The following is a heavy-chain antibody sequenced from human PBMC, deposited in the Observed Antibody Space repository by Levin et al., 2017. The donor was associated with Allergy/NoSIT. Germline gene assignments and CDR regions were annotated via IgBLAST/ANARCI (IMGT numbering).Heavy chain of an antibody. V-gene: IGHV3-21*01. CDR1: GFTFSSYS. CDR2: ISSSSSYI. Sequence: GGSLRLSCAASGFTFSSYSMNWVRQAPGKGLEWVSSISSSSSYIYYADSVKGRFTISRDNAKNSLYLQMNSLRAEDTAVYYCARDGSIAAVGTIFDYWGQGTLVTVSS. D-gene: IGHD6-13*01. CDR3: ARDGSIAAVGTIFDY. J-gene: IGHJ4*02.